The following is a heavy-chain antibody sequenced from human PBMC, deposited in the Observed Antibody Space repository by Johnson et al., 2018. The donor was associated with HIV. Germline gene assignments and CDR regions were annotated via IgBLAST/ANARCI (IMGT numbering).Heavy chain of an antibody. Sequence: EVQLVESGGDLIQPGGSLRLSCAASGFTVSSNYMTWVRQAPGKGLEWVSVIYSGGSTYYADSVKGRFPISRDNSKNTLYLQMNSLRAEDTAVYYCAKARSLLDYGGFDAFDIWGQGTLVIVSS. V-gene: IGHV3-53*01. J-gene: IGHJ3*02. CDR2: IYSGGST. CDR1: GFTVSSNY. D-gene: IGHD4-23*01. CDR3: AKARSLLDYGGFDAFDI.